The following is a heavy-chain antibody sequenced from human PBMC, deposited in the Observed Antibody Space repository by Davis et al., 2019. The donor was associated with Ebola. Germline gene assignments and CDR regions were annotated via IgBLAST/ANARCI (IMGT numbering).Heavy chain of an antibody. V-gene: IGHV1-2*02. CDR3: ASFGQLVESYYFDY. D-gene: IGHD1-1*01. CDR1: GYTFTGYY. J-gene: IGHJ4*02. Sequence: AASVKVSCKTSGYTFTGYYLHWVRQAPGQGLEWMGMINPNDGRTIYARKFQGRVTMTRDTSISTAYMELSRLRSDDTAVYYCASFGQLVESYYFDYWGQGTLVTVSS. CDR2: INPNDGRT.